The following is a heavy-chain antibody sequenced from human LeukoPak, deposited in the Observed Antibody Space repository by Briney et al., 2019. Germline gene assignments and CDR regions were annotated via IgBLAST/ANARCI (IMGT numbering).Heavy chain of an antibody. Sequence: GGSLRLSCAAPGFTFSSYGMHWVRKAPGKGLEGVAFIRYDGSNKYYADSVKGRFTISRDNSKNTLYLQMNSLRAEDTAVYYCAKDAYSYGSYYFDYWGQGTLVTVSS. CDR2: IRYDGSNK. CDR3: AKDAYSYGSYYFDY. J-gene: IGHJ4*02. CDR1: GFTFSSYG. V-gene: IGHV3-30*02. D-gene: IGHD5-18*01.